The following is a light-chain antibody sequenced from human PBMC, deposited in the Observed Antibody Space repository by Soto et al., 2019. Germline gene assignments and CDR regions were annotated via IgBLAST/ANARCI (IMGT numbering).Light chain of an antibody. CDR2: RNN. V-gene: IGLV1-47*01. J-gene: IGLJ2*01. Sequence: QSVLTQPPSASGTPGQRVTISCSGSSSNIGSNYVHWYQQFPGTAPKLLIYRNNQRPSGVPDRFSGSKSGSSVSLAISGLRSEDEADYYCAAWDDSLSGVVFGGGNKLTVL. CDR3: AAWDDSLSGVV. CDR1: SSNIGSNY.